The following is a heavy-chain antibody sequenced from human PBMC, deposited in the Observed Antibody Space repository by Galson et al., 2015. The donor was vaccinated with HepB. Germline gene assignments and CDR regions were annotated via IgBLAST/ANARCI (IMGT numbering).Heavy chain of an antibody. CDR1: GFTFRTYA. CDR3: ARDRPVRGVIGYYYGMDV. J-gene: IGHJ6*02. V-gene: IGHV3-30*04. Sequence: SLRLSCAASGFTFRTYAMHWVRQAPGKGLEWVAVISYDESNKYYADSVKGRFTISRDNFKNALYLQMNSLRAEDTAVYYCARDRPVRGVIGYYYGMDVWGQGTTVTVSS. D-gene: IGHD3-10*01. CDR2: ISYDESNK.